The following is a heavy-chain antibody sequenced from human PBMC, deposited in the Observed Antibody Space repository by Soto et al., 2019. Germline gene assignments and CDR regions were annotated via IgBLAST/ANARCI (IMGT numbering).Heavy chain of an antibody. CDR3: AKSRGDSWTTYFFDY. V-gene: IGHV3-23*01. CDR2: ISGSGQTT. D-gene: IGHD4-4*01. Sequence: EVQLLESGGGSVQPGGFLMLSCAASGFTFSSYSLSWLRQAPGKGLEWVSGISGSGQTTHYKDSVKGRFTISRDNFRNTLYLQVNSLRAEDTAIYFCAKSRGDSWTTYFFDYWGQGALVTVSS. CDR1: GFTFSSYS. J-gene: IGHJ4*02.